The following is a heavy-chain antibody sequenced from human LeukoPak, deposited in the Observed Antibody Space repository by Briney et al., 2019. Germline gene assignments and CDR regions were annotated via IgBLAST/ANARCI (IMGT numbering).Heavy chain of an antibody. CDR1: GFTFSSYS. Sequence: GGSLRLSCAASGFTFSSYSMNWVRQAPGKGLEWVSYISSSSSTIYYADSVKGRFTISRDNAMNSLYLQMNSLRAEDTAVYYCARKGPYYYYMDVWGKGTTVTVSS. J-gene: IGHJ6*03. CDR3: ARKGPYYYYMDV. V-gene: IGHV3-48*04. CDR2: ISSSSSTI.